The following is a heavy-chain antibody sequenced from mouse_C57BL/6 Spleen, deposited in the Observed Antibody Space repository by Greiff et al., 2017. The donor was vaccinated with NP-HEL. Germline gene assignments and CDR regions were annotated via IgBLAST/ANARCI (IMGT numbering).Heavy chain of an antibody. CDR1: GFTFSSYA. CDR3: TREGPHYYGSSTYAMDY. CDR2: ISSGGDYI. D-gene: IGHD1-1*01. V-gene: IGHV5-9-1*02. J-gene: IGHJ4*01. Sequence: DVKLVESGEGLVKPGGSLKLSCAASGFTFSSYAMSWVRQTPEKRLEWVAYISSGGDYIYYADTVKGRFTISRDNARNTLYLQMSSLKSEDTAMYYCTREGPHYYGSSTYAMDYWGQGTSVTVSS.